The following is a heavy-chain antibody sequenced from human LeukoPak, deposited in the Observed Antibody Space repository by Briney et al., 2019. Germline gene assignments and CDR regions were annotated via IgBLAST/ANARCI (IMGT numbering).Heavy chain of an antibody. D-gene: IGHD2-15*01. CDR1: GGSISSYY. J-gene: IGHJ4*02. CDR2: IYYSGST. Sequence: SETLSLTCTVSGGSISSYYWSWIRQPPGKGLEWIGYIYYSGSTNYNPSLKSRVTISVDTSKNQFSLKLSSVTAADTAVYYRARERYCSGGSCYGAYYFDYWGQGTLVTVSS. V-gene: IGHV4-59*01. CDR3: ARERYCSGGSCYGAYYFDY.